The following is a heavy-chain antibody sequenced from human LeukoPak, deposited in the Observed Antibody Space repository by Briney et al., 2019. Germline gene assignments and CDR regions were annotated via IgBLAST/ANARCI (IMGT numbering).Heavy chain of an antibody. CDR3: ARVRPTNWNYGRNWFDP. D-gene: IGHD1-7*01. Sequence: ASVKVSCKASGYTFTGYYMHWVRQAPGQGLDWMASINPNSGGTNYAQKFQGRVTMTRDTSISTACMELSRLRSDDTAVYYCARVRPTNWNYGRNWFDPWGQGTLVTVSS. V-gene: IGHV1-2*02. CDR2: INPNSGGT. J-gene: IGHJ5*02. CDR1: GYTFTGYY.